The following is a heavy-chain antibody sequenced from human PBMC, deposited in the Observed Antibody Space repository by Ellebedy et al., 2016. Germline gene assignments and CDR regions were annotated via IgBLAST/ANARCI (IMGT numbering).Heavy chain of an antibody. CDR2: INTGNGNT. D-gene: IGHD6-19*01. CDR3: ARPRPYGSGWSSFDF. Sequence: ASVKVSCKASGYRFTDYAMHWVRQAPGQRLEWMGWINTGNGNTKTSQKFHGRVTITRDTSASIVYMEFSSLRSEDTAVYYCARPRPYGSGWSSFDFWGQGTLVTVSS. J-gene: IGHJ4*02. CDR1: GYRFTDYA. V-gene: IGHV1-3*04.